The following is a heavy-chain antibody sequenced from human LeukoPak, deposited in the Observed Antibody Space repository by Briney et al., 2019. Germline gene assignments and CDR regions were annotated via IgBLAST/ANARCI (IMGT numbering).Heavy chain of an antibody. Sequence: SQTLSLTCAISGDSVSGNSVAWNWIRQSPSSGLEWLGRTYFRSKWYSDYAFSVRGRIPINADTSKNQLSLQLNSVTPEDTAVYYCTRDLWGKTSWFDPWGQGTLVTVSS. J-gene: IGHJ5*02. V-gene: IGHV6-1*01. CDR3: TRDLWGKTSWFDP. D-gene: IGHD3-16*01. CDR2: TYFRSKWYS. CDR1: GDSVSGNSVA.